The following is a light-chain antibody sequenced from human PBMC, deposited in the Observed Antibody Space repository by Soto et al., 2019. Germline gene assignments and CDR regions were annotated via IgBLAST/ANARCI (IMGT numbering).Light chain of an antibody. CDR2: GAS. Sequence: TQSPATLSVSPGEGATLSCRASESVSISLAWYQHKPGQPPRLLIHGASTRATGVPARFSGSGSGTEFTLTISSLQSEDFAVYYCQQYNNWPPITFGQGTRLEIK. J-gene: IGKJ5*01. CDR3: QQYNNWPPIT. V-gene: IGKV3D-15*01. CDR1: ESVSIS.